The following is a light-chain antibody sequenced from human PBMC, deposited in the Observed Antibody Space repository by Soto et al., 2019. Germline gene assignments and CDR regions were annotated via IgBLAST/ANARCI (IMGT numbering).Light chain of an antibody. V-gene: IGKV3-20*01. CDR3: QEYGSSLLT. CDR2: GAS. Sequence: PGERATLSCRASQSVSSSYLAWYQQKPGQAPRLLIYGASSRATGIPDRFSGSGSGTDFTLTISRLEPEDFAVYYCQEYGSSLLTFGGGTKVEIK. J-gene: IGKJ4*01. CDR1: QSVSSSY.